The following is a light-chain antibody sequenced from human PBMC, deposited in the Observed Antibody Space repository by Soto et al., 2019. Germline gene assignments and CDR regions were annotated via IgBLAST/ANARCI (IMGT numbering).Light chain of an antibody. CDR2: EVF. Sequence: QSALTQPASVSGSPGQSITISCTGTSSDVGTYNLVSWYQLHPGKVPKLIIYEVFKRPSGVSDRFSGSKSGNTASLTISGLQAEDEAGYQCASNFGLNTYVFGTGTKVTVL. CDR1: SSDVGTYNL. CDR3: ASNFGLNTYV. J-gene: IGLJ1*01. V-gene: IGLV2-23*02.